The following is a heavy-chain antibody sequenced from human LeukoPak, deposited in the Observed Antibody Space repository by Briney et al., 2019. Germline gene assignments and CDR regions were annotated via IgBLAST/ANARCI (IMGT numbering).Heavy chain of an antibody. CDR2: IYYSGST. J-gene: IGHJ6*02. Sequence: SETLSLTCTVSGGSISSYSYYWGWIRQPPGKGLEWIGSIYYSGSTYYNPSLKSRVTISVDTSKNQFSLKLTSVTAADTAVFYCASHKGYCTSTSCLRRMDVWGQGTTVTVSS. CDR3: ASHKGYCTSTSCLRRMDV. V-gene: IGHV4-39*01. D-gene: IGHD2-2*01. CDR1: GGSISSYSYY.